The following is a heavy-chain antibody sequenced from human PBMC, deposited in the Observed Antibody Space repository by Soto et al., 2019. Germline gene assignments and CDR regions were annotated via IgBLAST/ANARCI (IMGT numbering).Heavy chain of an antibody. J-gene: IGHJ4*02. CDR3: AKEVSLGSTVDLGY. V-gene: IGHV3-23*01. Sequence: RLSCAASGFTFTIFAMSWVRQSPGKGLEWVSTISGSGGSTYYADAVKGRFTISRDNSMGTLYLQMKSLRVEDTAIYYCAKEVSLGSTVDLGYWGQGTLVTVYS. D-gene: IGHD7-27*01. CDR1: GFTFTIFA. CDR2: ISGSGGST.